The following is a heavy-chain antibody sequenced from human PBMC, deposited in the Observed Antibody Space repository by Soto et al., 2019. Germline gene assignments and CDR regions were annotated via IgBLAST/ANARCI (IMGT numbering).Heavy chain of an antibody. CDR1: GFTFSSFH. CDR2: ITSSSDTI. V-gene: IGHV3-48*02. J-gene: IGHJ6*02. Sequence: EVQLVESGGGLVQPGGSLRLSCAASGFTFSSFHMNWVRQAPGRGLEWVAYITSSSDTIYYSDSVKGRFTISRDNGKNALFLQMNSLRDEDTAVYYCARVVVVIPPGYYYPMDVWGQGTTVTVSS. CDR3: ARVVVVIPPGYYYPMDV. D-gene: IGHD3-22*01.